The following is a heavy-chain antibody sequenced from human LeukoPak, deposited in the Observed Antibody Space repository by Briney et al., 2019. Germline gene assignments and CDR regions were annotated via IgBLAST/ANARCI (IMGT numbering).Heavy chain of an antibody. J-gene: IGHJ5*02. D-gene: IGHD3-3*02. Sequence: PSETLSLTCAVYGGSFSGYYWSWIRQPPGKGLEWIGKINHSGSTNYNPSLKSRVTISVDTSKNQFSLKLSSVTAADTAVYYCARAARHFWSGYYTGANWFDPWGQGTLVTVSS. CDR2: INHSGST. V-gene: IGHV4-34*01. CDR1: GGSFSGYY. CDR3: ARAARHFWSGYYTGANWFDP.